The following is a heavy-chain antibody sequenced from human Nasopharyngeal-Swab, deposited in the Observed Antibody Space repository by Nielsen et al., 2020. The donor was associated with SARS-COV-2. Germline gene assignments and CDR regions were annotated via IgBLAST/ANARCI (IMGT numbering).Heavy chain of an antibody. CDR2: ISYDGSNK. CDR1: GFTFSSYA. D-gene: IGHD2-2*01. CDR3: ARRSSRGMDV. Sequence: GESLKLSCAASGFTFSSYAMHWVRQAPGKGLEWVAVISYDGSNKYYADSVKGRFTISRDNSKNTLYLQMNSLRAEDTAVYYCARRSSRGMDVWGQGTTVTVSS. V-gene: IGHV3-30-3*01. J-gene: IGHJ6*02.